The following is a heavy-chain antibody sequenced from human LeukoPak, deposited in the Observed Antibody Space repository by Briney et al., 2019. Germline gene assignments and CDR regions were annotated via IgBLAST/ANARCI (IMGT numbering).Heavy chain of an antibody. J-gene: IGHJ3*01. D-gene: IGHD2/OR15-2a*01. V-gene: IGHV3-30-3*01. CDR3: ARVRIRISTFDALDV. CDR2: ISYDGSNT. CDR1: GFTLSSYA. Sequence: GGSLRLSCAASGFTLSSYAVHWVRQAPGKGLEWVTVISYDGSNTYYAASVKGRFTISRDNSNNTLYLQMFGLKPEDTAIYYCARVRIRISTFDALDVWGLGAMVTVSP.